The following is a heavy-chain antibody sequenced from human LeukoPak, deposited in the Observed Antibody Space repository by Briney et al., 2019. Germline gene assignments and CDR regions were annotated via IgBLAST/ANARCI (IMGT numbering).Heavy chain of an antibody. Sequence: GGSLRLPCVVSGFTFSTYWMHWVRQAPGKGLEWVSGITGSGGSTYNADSVKGRFTISRDNSKNTLYLQMNSLRAEDTAVYYCAKDFKSWVRGANFDYWGQGTLVTVSS. J-gene: IGHJ4*02. D-gene: IGHD3-10*01. CDR1: GFTFSTYW. V-gene: IGHV3-23*01. CDR3: AKDFKSWVRGANFDY. CDR2: ITGSGGST.